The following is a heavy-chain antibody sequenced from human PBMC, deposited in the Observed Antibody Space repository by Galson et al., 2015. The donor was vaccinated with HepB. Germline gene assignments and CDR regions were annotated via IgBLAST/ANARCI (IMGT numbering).Heavy chain of an antibody. V-gene: IGHV3-30-3*01. D-gene: IGHD6-19*01. J-gene: IGHJ4*02. CDR3: ARDSGWYFDY. Sequence: SLRLSCAASGFTFSSYAMHWVRQAPGKGLEWVAVISYDGSNKYYADSVKGRFTISRDNSKNTLFLQMNSLRSEDTAVYYCARDSGWYFDYWGQGTLVTVSS. CDR2: ISYDGSNK. CDR1: GFTFSSYA.